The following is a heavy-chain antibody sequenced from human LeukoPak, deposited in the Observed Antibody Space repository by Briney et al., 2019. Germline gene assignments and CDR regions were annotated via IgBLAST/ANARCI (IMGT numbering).Heavy chain of an antibody. CDR1: GGTFSSYA. CDR3: ARDRTVVTLSGSQTYYFDY. Sequence: SVKVSCKASGGTFSSYAISWVRRAPGQGLEWMGGIIPIFGTANYAQKFQGRVTITADESTSTAYMELSSLRSEDTAVYYCARDRTVVTLSGSQTYYFDYWGQGTLVTVSS. CDR2: IIPIFGTA. J-gene: IGHJ4*02. V-gene: IGHV1-69*01. D-gene: IGHD1-26*01.